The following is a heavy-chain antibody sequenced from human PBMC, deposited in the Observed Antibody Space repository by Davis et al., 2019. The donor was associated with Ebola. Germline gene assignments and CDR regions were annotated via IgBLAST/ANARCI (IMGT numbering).Heavy chain of an antibody. CDR1: GFTFSSYE. Sequence: GESLKISCVASGFTFSSYEINWVRQAPGKGLDWVSYISGSGSTIYYADSVKGRFTISRDNAKNSLYLQMNSLRAEDTAVYYCARDHSSSWYGMDVWGQGTTVTVSS. J-gene: IGHJ6*02. CDR2: ISGSGSTI. D-gene: IGHD6-13*01. V-gene: IGHV3-48*03. CDR3: ARDHSSSWYGMDV.